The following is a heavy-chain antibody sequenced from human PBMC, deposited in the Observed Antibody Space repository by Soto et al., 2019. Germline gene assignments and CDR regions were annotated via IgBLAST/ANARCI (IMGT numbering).Heavy chain of an antibody. CDR1: GGSFSGYY. Sequence: SETLSLTCAVYGGSFSGYYWSWIRQPPGKGLEWIGEINHSGSTNYNPSLKSRVTISVDTSKNQFSLKLSSVTAADTAVYYCARGRLLWFGDALYYYYGMDVWGQGTTVTVSS. D-gene: IGHD3-10*01. CDR3: ARGRLLWFGDALYYYYGMDV. CDR2: INHSGST. J-gene: IGHJ6*02. V-gene: IGHV4-34*01.